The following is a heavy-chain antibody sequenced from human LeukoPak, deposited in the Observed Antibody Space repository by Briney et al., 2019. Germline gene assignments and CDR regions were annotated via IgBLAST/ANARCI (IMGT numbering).Heavy chain of an antibody. J-gene: IGHJ3*02. CDR2: ISSSSSTI. CDR3: AREALGDGYPFDI. D-gene: IGHD5-24*01. CDR1: GFTFSSYG. V-gene: IGHV3-48*04. Sequence: GGSLRLSCAASGFTFSSYGMHWVRQAPGKGLEWVSYISSSSSTIYYADSVKGRFTISRDNAKNSLYLQMNSLRAEDTAVYYCAREALGDGYPFDIWGQGTMVTVSS.